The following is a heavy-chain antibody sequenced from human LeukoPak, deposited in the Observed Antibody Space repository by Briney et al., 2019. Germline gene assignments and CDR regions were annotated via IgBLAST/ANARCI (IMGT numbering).Heavy chain of an antibody. Sequence: GASVKFSCKASGYTFTSYAMHWVRQAPGQRLEWMGWSNAGNGNTKSSQEFQGRVTITRDTSASTAYMELSSLRSEDMAVYYCAYERIVGKFGMIVVVITTLYYYYMDVWGKGTTVTISS. CDR3: AYERIVGKFGMIVVVITTLYYYYMDV. J-gene: IGHJ6*03. D-gene: IGHD3-22*01. CDR1: GYTFTSYA. CDR2: SNAGNGNT. V-gene: IGHV1-3*02.